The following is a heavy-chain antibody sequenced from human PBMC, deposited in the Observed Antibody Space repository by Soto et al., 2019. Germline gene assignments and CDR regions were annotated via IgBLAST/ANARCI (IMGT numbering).Heavy chain of an antibody. CDR1: GGSISSGGYF. CDR2: IYYSGTT. CDR3: ARSRSCSGGSCIFFNY. J-gene: IGHJ4*02. Sequence: QVQLQESGPGLVKPSQTLSLTCTVSGGSISSGGYFWSWIRQHPGKGLEWVGYIYYSGTTYYSPSLKSRITISLDTSKNEFSLKLTSVTAADTAVYYCARSRSCSGGSCIFFNYWGQRTLVTVSS. V-gene: IGHV4-31*03. D-gene: IGHD2-15*01.